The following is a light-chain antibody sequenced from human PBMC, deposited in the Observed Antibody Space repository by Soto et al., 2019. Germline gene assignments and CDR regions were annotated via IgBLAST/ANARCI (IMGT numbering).Light chain of an antibody. CDR2: EDT. Sequence: QSVLTQPPSASGSPGQSVTISCTGTSSDVGAYNYVSWYQQHPGKAPKLMIYEDTKRPSGVSNRFSGSRSGNTASLTVSGLQAEDETDYYCCSYAGSSTDVFGTGTKVTVL. J-gene: IGLJ1*01. CDR3: CSYAGSSTDV. V-gene: IGLV2-8*01. CDR1: SSDVGAYNY.